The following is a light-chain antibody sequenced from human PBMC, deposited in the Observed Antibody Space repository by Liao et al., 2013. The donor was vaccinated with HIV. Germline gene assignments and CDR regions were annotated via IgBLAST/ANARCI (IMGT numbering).Light chain of an antibody. Sequence: SYEVTQPPSVSVSLGQTARITCSGDKLGDKYVCWYQQKPGQSPVLVIYQDTERPSGIPERFSGSNSGNTATLTISGTQAMDEADYFCQAWDRSAAVVFGGGTKLTVL. V-gene: IGLV3-1*01. CDR2: QDT. CDR1: KLGDKY. CDR3: QAWDRSAAVV. J-gene: IGLJ2*01.